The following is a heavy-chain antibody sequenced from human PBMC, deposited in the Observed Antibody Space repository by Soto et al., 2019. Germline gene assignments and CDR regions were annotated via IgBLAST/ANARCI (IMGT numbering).Heavy chain of an antibody. V-gene: IGHV3-23*01. CDR2: ISGSGGST. Sequence: PGGSLRLSCAASGFTFTNHTMSWVRQAPRKGLEWVSAISGSGGSTYYADSVKGRFTISRDNSKNTLFLQMNSLRAEDTAVYYCANLACGSTSCYVRSPNYHMDVWGKGTTVTVSS. CDR1: GFTFTNHT. CDR3: ANLACGSTSCYVRSPNYHMDV. D-gene: IGHD2-2*01. J-gene: IGHJ6*03.